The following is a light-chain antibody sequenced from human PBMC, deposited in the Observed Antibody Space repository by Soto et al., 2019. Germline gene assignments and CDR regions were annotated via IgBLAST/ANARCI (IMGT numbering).Light chain of an antibody. CDR2: AAS. CDR1: QSISSY. CDR3: QQSYSTPLLA. Sequence: DIQMTQSPSSLSASVGDRVTITCRASQSISSYLNWYQQKPGKAPKRLIYAASSLQSGVPSRFSGSGSGTDFTLTISSLPPEEFATYYCQQSYSTPLLAFGGGTKVEIK. V-gene: IGKV1-39*01. J-gene: IGKJ4*01.